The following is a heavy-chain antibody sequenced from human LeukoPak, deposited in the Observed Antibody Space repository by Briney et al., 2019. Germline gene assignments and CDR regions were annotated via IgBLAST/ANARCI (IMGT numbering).Heavy chain of an antibody. CDR2: ISGSGGNT. CDR3: AKSSYSDSSGFYREYYFDY. CDR1: GFSXNNFG. J-gene: IGHJ4*02. D-gene: IGHD3-22*01. V-gene: IGHV3-23*01. Sequence: SLXLSCVASGFSXNNFGMSWVRQAPGKGLEWVSSISGSGGNTHYADSVRGRFTISRDNSKNTLYLQMNSLRAGDTAFYYCAKSSYSDSSGFYREYYFDYWGQGTLVPVSS.